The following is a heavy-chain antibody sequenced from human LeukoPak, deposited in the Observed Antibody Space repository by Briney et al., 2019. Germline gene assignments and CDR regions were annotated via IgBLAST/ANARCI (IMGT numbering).Heavy chain of an antibody. CDR2: IIPIFGTA. D-gene: IGHD2-2*02. J-gene: IGHJ5*02. CDR1: GGTFTSYA. Sequence: GASVTLSCTASGGTFTSYAISWVRQAPGQGLEWMGGIIPIFGTANYAQKFQGRVTITTDESTSTAYMELSSLRSEDTAVYYCARGMVVPAAIGSRWFDPWGQGTLVTVS. V-gene: IGHV1-69*05. CDR3: ARGMVVPAAIGSRWFDP.